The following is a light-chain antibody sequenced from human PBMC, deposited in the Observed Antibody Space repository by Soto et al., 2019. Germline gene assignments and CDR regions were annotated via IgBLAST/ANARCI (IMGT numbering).Light chain of an antibody. CDR3: QQYGSSGT. V-gene: IGKV3-20*01. CDR2: GAS. CDR1: QSVSSNY. Sequence: EIVVTQSPSTLSVSPRERATLSCRASQSVSSNYLAWYQQKPGQAPRLLIYGASSRATGIPDRFSGSGSGTDFTLTISRLEPEDFAVYYCQQYGSSGTFGQGTKVDIK. J-gene: IGKJ1*01.